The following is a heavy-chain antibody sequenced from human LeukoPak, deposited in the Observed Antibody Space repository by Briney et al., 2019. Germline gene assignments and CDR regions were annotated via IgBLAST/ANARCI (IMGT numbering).Heavy chain of an antibody. V-gene: IGHV4-4*07. J-gene: IGHJ5*02. D-gene: IGHD2-21*01. Sequence: SETLSLTCTVSGGSISTYYWSWIRQPAGKGLEWIGRIYTSGITNYNPSLKSRVTISVDTSKNQFSLKLSSVTAADTAVYYCARAPYLGDNNWFDPWGQGTLVTVSS. CDR2: IYTSGIT. CDR1: GGSISTYY. CDR3: ARAPYLGDNNWFDP.